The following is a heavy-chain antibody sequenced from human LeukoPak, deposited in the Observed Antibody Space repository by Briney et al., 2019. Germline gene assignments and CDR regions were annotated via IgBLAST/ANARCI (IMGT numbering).Heavy chain of an antibody. V-gene: IGHV3-13*01. Sequence: GGSLRLSCATSGFTFRNYDMHWVRQASGKGLEWVSAIDTAGDRSYPVSVKGRFTISRENSKSYLYLQMNNLRAGDTAVYYCARGGSLYDASYYYYLDVWGKGTRVTVSS. CDR1: GFTFRNYD. CDR2: IDTAGDR. J-gene: IGHJ6*03. CDR3: ARGGSLYDASYYYYLDV. D-gene: IGHD2/OR15-2a*01.